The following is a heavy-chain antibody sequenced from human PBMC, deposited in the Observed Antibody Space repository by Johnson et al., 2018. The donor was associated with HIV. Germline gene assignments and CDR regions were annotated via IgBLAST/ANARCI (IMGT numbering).Heavy chain of an antibody. CDR3: ARDRDGQPLRSAFDI. J-gene: IGHJ3*02. V-gene: IGHV3-30*04. Sequence: QMQLVESGGGVVQPGRSLRLSCAASGFTFSSYAMHWVRQAPGKGLEWVAVISYDGSNQYYADSVKGRFTISRDNSKNTVFLQMNSLRPEETAMYYCARDRDGQPLRSAFDIWGQGTMVPVSS. CDR2: ISYDGSNQ. D-gene: IGHD5-24*01. CDR1: GFTFSSYA.